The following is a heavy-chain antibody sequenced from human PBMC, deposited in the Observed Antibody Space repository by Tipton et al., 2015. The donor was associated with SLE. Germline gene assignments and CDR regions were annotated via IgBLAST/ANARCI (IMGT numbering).Heavy chain of an antibody. J-gene: IGHJ4*02. V-gene: IGHV4-39*07. D-gene: IGHD3-3*01. Sequence: TLSLTCPVSGGSISSFDFYWAWIRQSPGKGLEWLGSIYYSGSTHYNPSLQSRVTLPVDTSKSHFSLNLRSVTAADTAVYYCARAFYYDFWSSHYNEKGPRTYYFDYWGQGIQVTVSA. CDR3: ARAFYYDFWSSHYNEKGPRTYYFDY. CDR1: GGSISSFDFY. CDR2: IYYSGST.